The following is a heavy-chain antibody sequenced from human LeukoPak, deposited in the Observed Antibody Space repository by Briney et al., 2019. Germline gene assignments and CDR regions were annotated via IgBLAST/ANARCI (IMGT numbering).Heavy chain of an antibody. Sequence: SDTLSLTCTVSGGSISSSSYYWGWIRQPPGKGLEWIGSIYYSGSTYYNPSLKSRVTISVDTSKNQFSLKLSSVTAADTAVYYCARDNPAHAFDIWGQGTMVTVSS. V-gene: IGHV4-39*07. CDR2: IYYSGST. CDR3: ARDNPAHAFDI. CDR1: GGSISSSSYY. J-gene: IGHJ3*02.